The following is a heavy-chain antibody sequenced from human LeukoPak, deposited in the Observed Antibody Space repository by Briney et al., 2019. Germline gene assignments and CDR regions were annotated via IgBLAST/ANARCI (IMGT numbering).Heavy chain of an antibody. CDR1: GGTFSSYT. J-gene: IGHJ4*02. Sequence: SVTVSCKASGGTFSSYTISWVRQAPGQGLEWMGRIIPILGIANYAQKFQGRVTITADKSTSTAYMELSSLRSEDTAVYYCASATVAGSPLYFDYWGQGTLVTVSS. CDR2: IIPILGIA. D-gene: IGHD6-19*01. V-gene: IGHV1-69*02. CDR3: ASATVAGSPLYFDY.